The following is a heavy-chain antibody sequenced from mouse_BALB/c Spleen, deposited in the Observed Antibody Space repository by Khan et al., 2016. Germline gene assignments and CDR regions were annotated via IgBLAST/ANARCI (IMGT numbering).Heavy chain of an antibody. D-gene: IGHD1-1*01. J-gene: IGHJ3*01. Sequence: QIQLVQSGPELKKPGETVKISCKASGYTFTNYGMNWVKQAPGKGLKWMGWINTNTGEPTYAEEFKGRFAFSLETSARTAYLQINNLKNEDTATYCCGDYYYGSNWFAYWGQGTLVTVSA. CDR3: GDYYYGSNWFAY. V-gene: IGHV9-3*02. CDR2: INTNTGEP. CDR1: GYTFTNYG.